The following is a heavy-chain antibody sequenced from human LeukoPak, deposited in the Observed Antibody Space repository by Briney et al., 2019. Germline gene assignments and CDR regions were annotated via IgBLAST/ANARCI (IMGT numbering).Heavy chain of an antibody. V-gene: IGHV3-74*01. CDR2: MNTDGSTI. CDR1: GFIFSNYW. CDR3: ATAGKYRFDN. Sequence: GGSLRLSCAASGFIFSNYWMHWVRQAPGEELVWVSRMNTDGSTINYADYVKGRFTISRDNAKNTLYPQMNSLTTEDTAVYYCATAGKYRFDNWGQGIPVTVSS. J-gene: IGHJ5*02. D-gene: IGHD6-19*01.